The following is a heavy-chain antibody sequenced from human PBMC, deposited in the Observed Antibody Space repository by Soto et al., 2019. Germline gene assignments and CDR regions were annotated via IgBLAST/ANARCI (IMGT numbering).Heavy chain of an antibody. CDR2: ISAYNGNT. D-gene: IGHD6-19*01. CDR1: GYTFTSYG. CDR3: ARAPHRRGSAGTIDY. V-gene: IGHV1-18*01. Sequence: QVPLVQSGAEVKKPGASVKVSCKASGYTFTSYGISWVRQAPGQGLEWMGWISAYNGNTNYAQKLQGRVTMTTDTSTSTAYMELRSLRSDDTAVYYCARAPHRRGSAGTIDYWGQGTLVTVSS. J-gene: IGHJ4*02.